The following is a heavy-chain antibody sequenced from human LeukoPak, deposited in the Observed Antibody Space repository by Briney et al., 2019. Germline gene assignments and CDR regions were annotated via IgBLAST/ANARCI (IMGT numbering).Heavy chain of an antibody. V-gene: IGHV3-66*01. D-gene: IGHD1-26*01. CDR3: ATRGRSGYYYGMDV. CDR1: GFIVSNNY. CDR2: ISSRGTT. J-gene: IGHJ6*02. Sequence: PGGSLRLSCAASGFIVSNNYMSWARRAPGTGLEWVSIISSRGTTNYADSVKGRFTISRDNYQNMLFLQMNSLRAEDTAVYYCATRGRSGYYYGMDVWGQGTTVTASS.